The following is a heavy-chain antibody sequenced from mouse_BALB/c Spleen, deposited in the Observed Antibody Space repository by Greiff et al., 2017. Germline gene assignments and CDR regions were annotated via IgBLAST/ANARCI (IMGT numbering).Heavy chain of an antibody. CDR1: GYTFTSYN. V-gene: IGHV1-12*01. CDR3: AREGVTRGYYAMDY. D-gene: IGHD2-5*01. CDR2: IYPGNGDT. J-gene: IGHJ4*01. Sequence: QVQLQQPGAELVKPGASVKMSCKASGYTFTSYNMHWVKQTPGQGLEWIGAIYPGNGDTSYNQKFKGKATLTADKSSSTAYMQLSSLTSEDSAVYYGAREGVTRGYYAMDYWGQGTSVTVSS.